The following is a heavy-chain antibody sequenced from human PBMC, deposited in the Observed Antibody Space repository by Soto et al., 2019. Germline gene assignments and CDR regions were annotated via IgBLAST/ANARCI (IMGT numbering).Heavy chain of an antibody. CDR2: IWYDGSNK. Sequence: SLRLSCAASGFTFSSYGMHWVRQAPGKGLEWVAVIWYDGSNKYYADSVKGRFTISRDNSKNTLYLQMNSLRAEDTAVYYCARDLEYYDSSGYYYVPYYFDYWGQGTLVTVSS. J-gene: IGHJ4*02. V-gene: IGHV3-33*01. CDR1: GFTFSSYG. D-gene: IGHD3-22*01. CDR3: ARDLEYYDSSGYYYVPYYFDY.